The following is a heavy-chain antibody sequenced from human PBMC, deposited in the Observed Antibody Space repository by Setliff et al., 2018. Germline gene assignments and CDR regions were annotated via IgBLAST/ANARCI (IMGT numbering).Heavy chain of an antibody. J-gene: IGHJ5*02. Sequence: PGGSLRLSCAASGLNISNSAMTWVRQAPGKGLEWVSSISGGDSNTNYADSVKDRFTISRDNSKNTLYLQMNSLRVEDTAMYYCAKPSWNYVADWFDPWGQGTLVTVSS. CDR2: ISGGDSNT. CDR3: AKPSWNYVADWFDP. D-gene: IGHD1-7*01. CDR1: GLNISNSA. V-gene: IGHV3-23*01.